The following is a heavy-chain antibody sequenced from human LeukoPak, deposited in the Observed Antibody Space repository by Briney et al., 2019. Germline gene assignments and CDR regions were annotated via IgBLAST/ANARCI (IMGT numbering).Heavy chain of an antibody. V-gene: IGHV4-34*01. D-gene: IGHD1-1*01. CDR2: INHRGDT. J-gene: IGHJ4*03. Sequence: SETLSLTCAVYGGSFSSYYWSWIRQSPGKGLEWIAEINHRGDTNYNPSVKSRVTISVDTSKNQFSLKVTSLTAADTAVYYSARGPTISETGYFDYWGQGTLVTVSS. CDR1: GGSFSSYY. CDR3: ARGPTISETGYFDY.